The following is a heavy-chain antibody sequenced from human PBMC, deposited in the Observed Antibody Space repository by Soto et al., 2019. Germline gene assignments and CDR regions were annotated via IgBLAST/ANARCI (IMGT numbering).Heavy chain of an antibody. CDR3: AHRRVGLGWIYGSPSYYWDY. CDR2: IFWNDDR. Sequence: QITLTESGPTLVRPTQTLTLTCTFSGFSLTTSGVGVGWIRQPPGKAPEWLALIFWNDDRRYSPTLRNRITITKDTSKNQVVLMMTNMDPVDTATYYCAHRRVGLGWIYGSPSYYWDYWGQGTLVTVSS. CDR1: GFSLTTSGVG. D-gene: IGHD3-10*01. J-gene: IGHJ4*02. V-gene: IGHV2-5*01.